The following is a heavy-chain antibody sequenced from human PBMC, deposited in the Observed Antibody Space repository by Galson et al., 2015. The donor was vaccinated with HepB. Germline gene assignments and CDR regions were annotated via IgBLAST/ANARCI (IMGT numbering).Heavy chain of an antibody. Sequence: SLRLSCAASGFTVSPKYLNWVRQAPGTGLEWVSLIYSGGSTYYADSVKGRFTISRHNSEDTVYLQMNSLRPEDTAVYYCATVVVPAVSAYYGMDVWGQGTTVTVSS. CDR2: IYSGGST. CDR1: GFTVSPKY. D-gene: IGHD2-2*01. J-gene: IGHJ6*02. V-gene: IGHV3-53*04. CDR3: ATVVVPAVSAYYGMDV.